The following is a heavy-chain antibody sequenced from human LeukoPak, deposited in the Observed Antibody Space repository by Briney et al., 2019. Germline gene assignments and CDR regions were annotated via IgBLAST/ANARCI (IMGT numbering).Heavy chain of an antibody. Sequence: ASVKVSCKASGYTFTSYYMHWVRQAPGQGLEWMGIINPSGGSTSYAQKFQGRVTMTRDTSTSTAYMELSSLRSEDTAVYYCARGTMTTVTTDYMDVWGKETTVTVSS. D-gene: IGHD4-11*01. CDR3: ARGTMTTVTTDYMDV. CDR2: INPSGGST. J-gene: IGHJ6*03. CDR1: GYTFTSYY. V-gene: IGHV1-46*01.